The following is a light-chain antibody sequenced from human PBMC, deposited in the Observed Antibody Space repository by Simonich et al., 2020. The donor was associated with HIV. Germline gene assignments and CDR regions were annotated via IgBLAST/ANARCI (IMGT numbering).Light chain of an antibody. CDR1: QSVSSN. Sequence: EIVMTQSPATLSVSQGERATLSCRASQSVSSNLAWYQQKPGQAPRLLIYGAFTRATGVPARFSGSGSGTEFTLTISSMQSEDFAVYYCQQYNNWLYTFGQGTKLEIK. CDR2: GAF. CDR3: QQYNNWLYT. J-gene: IGKJ2*01. V-gene: IGKV3-15*01.